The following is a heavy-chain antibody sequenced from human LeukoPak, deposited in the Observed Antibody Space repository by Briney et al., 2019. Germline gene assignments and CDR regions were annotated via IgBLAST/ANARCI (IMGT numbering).Heavy chain of an antibody. D-gene: IGHD6-13*01. CDR3: AKDPDSGIAAAGTDDY. Sequence: PGRSLRLSCAASGFTFRNYGMHWVRQAPGKGLEWVAGISYDGTDKNYANSVKGRFTVSRDNSKNTLYLQMNSLRAEDTAVYYCAKDPDSGIAAAGTDDYWGQGTLVTVPS. CDR1: GFTFRNYG. V-gene: IGHV3-30*18. CDR2: ISYDGTDK. J-gene: IGHJ4*02.